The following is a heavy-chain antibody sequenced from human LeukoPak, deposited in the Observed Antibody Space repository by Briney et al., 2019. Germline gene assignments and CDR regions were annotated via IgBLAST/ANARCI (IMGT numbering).Heavy chain of an antibody. CDR1: GFTFSSYG. D-gene: IGHD5-12*01. J-gene: IGHJ4*02. V-gene: IGHV3-30*18. CDR3: AKDRGYSGYDSGDY. Sequence: GGSLRLSCAASGFTFSSYGMHWVRQAPGKGLEWVAVISYDGSNKYYADSVKGRFTISRDNSKNTLYLQMNSLRAEDTAVYYCAKDRGYSGYDSGDYWGQGTLVTVSS. CDR2: ISYDGSNK.